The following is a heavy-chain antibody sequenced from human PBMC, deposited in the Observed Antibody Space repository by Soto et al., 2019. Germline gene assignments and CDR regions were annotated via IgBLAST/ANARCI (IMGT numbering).Heavy chain of an antibody. Sequence: EVQLVESGGGVVRPGGSLRLSCAASGFTFDDYGMSWVRQAPGKGLEWVSGINWNGGSTGYADSVKGRFTISRDNAKNSLYLQMNSLRAEDTALYYCARDQGSDYGDKRGLGYFDLWGRGTLVTVSS. J-gene: IGHJ2*01. V-gene: IGHV3-20*04. CDR2: INWNGGST. D-gene: IGHD4-17*01. CDR1: GFTFDDYG. CDR3: ARDQGSDYGDKRGLGYFDL.